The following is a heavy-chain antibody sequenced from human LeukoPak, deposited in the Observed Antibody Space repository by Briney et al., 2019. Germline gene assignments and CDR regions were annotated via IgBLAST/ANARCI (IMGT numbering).Heavy chain of an antibody. J-gene: IGHJ4*02. Sequence: PWETLSLTCAVYGGSFSGYYWSWIRQPPGKGLEWIGEINHSGSTNYNPSLKSRVTISVDTSKNQFSLKLSSVTAADTAVYYCARGGDDYVWGSYRYFDYWGQGTLVTVSS. D-gene: IGHD3-16*02. V-gene: IGHV4-34*01. CDR3: ARGGDDYVWGSYRYFDY. CDR1: GGSFSGYY. CDR2: INHSGST.